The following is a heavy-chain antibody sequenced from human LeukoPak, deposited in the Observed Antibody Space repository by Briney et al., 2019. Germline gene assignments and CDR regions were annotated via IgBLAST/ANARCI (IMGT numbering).Heavy chain of an antibody. J-gene: IGHJ3*02. D-gene: IGHD6-19*01. CDR3: AEKMGGAVAGTSWAFDI. Sequence: GASVKVSCKVSGYTLTELSMHWVRQAPGKGLEWMGGFDPEDGETIYAQKFQGRVTITADKSTSTAYMELSSLRSEDTAVYYCAEKMGGAVAGTSWAFDIWGQGTMVTVSS. V-gene: IGHV1-24*01. CDR1: GYTLTELS. CDR2: FDPEDGET.